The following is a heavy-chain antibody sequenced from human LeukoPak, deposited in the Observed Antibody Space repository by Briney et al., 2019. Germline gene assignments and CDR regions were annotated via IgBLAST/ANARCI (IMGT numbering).Heavy chain of an antibody. CDR3: ARVSNSYGPYYCDY. V-gene: IGHV3-66*01. CDR2: IYSGGST. D-gene: IGHD5-18*01. Sequence: GGSLRLSCAASGFTVSSNYMSWVRQAPGKGLEWVSVIYSGGSTYYADCVNGRFTISRDKCKNPLYLQMNSLRAEDTAVYYCARVSNSYGPYYCDYWGQGTLVTVSS. CDR1: GFTVSSNY. J-gene: IGHJ4*02.